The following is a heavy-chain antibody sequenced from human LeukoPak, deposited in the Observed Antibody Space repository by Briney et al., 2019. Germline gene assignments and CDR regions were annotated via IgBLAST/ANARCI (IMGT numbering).Heavy chain of an antibody. J-gene: IGHJ3*02. V-gene: IGHV3-7*01. CDR2: IKQDGSEK. CDR1: GFTFSSYR. CDR3: ARVDVHSRNVFDI. Sequence: GGSLRLSCAASGFTFSSYRMSWVRQAPGKGLEGVANIKQDGSEKYYVASVKGRFTISRDNATISLDLQINSLSAQDTAGYYCARVDVHSRNVFDIWGQGTMVTVSS. D-gene: IGHD6-13*01.